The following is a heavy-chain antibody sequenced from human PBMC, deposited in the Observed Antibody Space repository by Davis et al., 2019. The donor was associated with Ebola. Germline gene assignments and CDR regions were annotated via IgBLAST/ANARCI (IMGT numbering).Heavy chain of an antibody. J-gene: IGHJ4*02. CDR2: IIPVVDTK. CDR1: GGTFTNYA. Sequence: SVKVSCKTSGGTFTNYAVNWVRQAPGQGLEWMGRIIPVVDTKDYAQKFQGRVTITMDTSASTAYMELSSLRSEDTAVYYCARATFAYNSGWYADYWGQGTLVTVSS. V-gene: IGHV1-69*04. D-gene: IGHD6-19*01. CDR3: ARATFAYNSGWYADY.